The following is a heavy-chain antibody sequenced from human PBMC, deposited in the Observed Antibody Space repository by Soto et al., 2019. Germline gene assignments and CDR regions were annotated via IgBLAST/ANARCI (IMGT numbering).Heavy chain of an antibody. CDR2: VYYNENT. CDR1: GGSISSFAYY. D-gene: IGHD3-10*01. Sequence: SETLSLTCTVSGGSISSFAYYWGWIRQPPGKGLEWIGTVYYNENTYYNPSLKSRATISVDTAKNQFSLNLRSVTAADTAIYFCARRERYYGSPGWFDPWGQGTLVTVSS. J-gene: IGHJ5*02. CDR3: ARRERYYGSPGWFDP. V-gene: IGHV4-39*01.